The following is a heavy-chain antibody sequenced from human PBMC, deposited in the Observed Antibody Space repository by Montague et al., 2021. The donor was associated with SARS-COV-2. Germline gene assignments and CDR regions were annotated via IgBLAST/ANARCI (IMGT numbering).Heavy chain of an antibody. CDR1: GGSISSSSYY. CDR2: IYYSGST. CDR3: ARVGRQQLVRLSGMDV. J-gene: IGHJ6*02. D-gene: IGHD6-13*01. V-gene: IGHV4-39*07. Sequence: SETLSLTCTVSGGSISSSSYYWGWIRQPPGKGLERIGSIYYSGSTYYNPSLKSRVTISVDTSKNQFSLKLSSVTAADTAVYYCARVGRQQLVRLSGMDVRGQGTTVTVSS.